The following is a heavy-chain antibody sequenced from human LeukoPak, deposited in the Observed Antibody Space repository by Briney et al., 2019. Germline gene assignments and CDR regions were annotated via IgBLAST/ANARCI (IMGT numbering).Heavy chain of an antibody. CDR3: AKEGNSFGFDH. CDR1: GFTFSSYG. J-gene: IGHJ4*02. V-gene: IGHV3-23*01. CDR2: ISGSGDST. Sequence: GGSLRLSCAASGFTFSSYGMTWVRQPPGKGLEWVSSISGSGDSTYYADSVKGRFTISRDNSRNTLFLQMNSLRAEDTAVYYCAKEGNSFGFDHWGRGTLVTVSS. D-gene: IGHD5-18*01.